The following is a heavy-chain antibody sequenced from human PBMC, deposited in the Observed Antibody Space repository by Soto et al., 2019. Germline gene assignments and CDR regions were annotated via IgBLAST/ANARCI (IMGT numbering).Heavy chain of an antibody. CDR3: AKGGSSSSSQIDY. D-gene: IGHD2-2*01. CDR2: VTGSGSTT. CDR1: GFTFSDYY. Sequence: HPGGSLRLSCAASGFTFSDYYMSWIRQAPGKGLEWISVVTGSGSTTDYADSVKGRFTVSRDNSKNTLYLQMNSLRAEDTAVYYCAKGGSSSSSQIDYWGRGILVTVSS. J-gene: IGHJ4*02. V-gene: IGHV3-23*01.